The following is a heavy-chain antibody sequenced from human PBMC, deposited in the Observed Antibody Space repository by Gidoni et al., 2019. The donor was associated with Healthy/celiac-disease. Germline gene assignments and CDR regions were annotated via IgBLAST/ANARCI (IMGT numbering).Heavy chain of an antibody. CDR1: GFTFSSYA. D-gene: IGHD6-13*01. Sequence: EVQLLESGGGLVQPGGSLRLSCAASGFTFSSYARSWVRQAPGKGLEWVSAISGSSGSTYYADSVKGRFTISRDNSKNTLYLQMNSLRAEDTAVYYCAKSLYSGVGAAAVWSFGYWGQGTLVTVSS. CDR3: AKSLYSGVGAAAVWSFGY. V-gene: IGHV3-23*01. CDR2: ISGSSGST. J-gene: IGHJ4*02.